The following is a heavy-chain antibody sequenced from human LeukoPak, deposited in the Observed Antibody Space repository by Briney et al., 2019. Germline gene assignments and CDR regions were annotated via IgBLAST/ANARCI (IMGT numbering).Heavy chain of an antibody. D-gene: IGHD3-10*01. Sequence: TSETLSRTCTVSGGSISSYYWNWIRQAAGKGLEWIGRIYSSGSTNYNPSLKSRVTMSVDTSKNQFSLQPSSVPAADTALYYCARDPSSFGGRFAPWGQGTLVAVSS. J-gene: IGHJ5*02. CDR1: GGSISSYY. V-gene: IGHV4-4*07. CDR3: ARDPSSFGGRFAP. CDR2: IYSSGST.